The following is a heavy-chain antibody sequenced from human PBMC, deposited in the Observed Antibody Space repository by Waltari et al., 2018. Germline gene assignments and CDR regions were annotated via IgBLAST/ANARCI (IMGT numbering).Heavy chain of an antibody. D-gene: IGHD3-22*01. CDR3: AREDYYDSSGYAVFDY. CDR2: SNPNSGGT. CDR1: GYTFTGYY. J-gene: IGHJ4*02. Sequence: QVQLVQSGAEVKKPGASVKVSCKASGYTFTGYYMHWVRQAPGQGLEWMGRSNPNSGGTNYAPKFQGRVTMTRDTSISTAYMELSRLRSDDTAVYYCAREDYYDSSGYAVFDYWGQGTLVTVSS. V-gene: IGHV1-2*06.